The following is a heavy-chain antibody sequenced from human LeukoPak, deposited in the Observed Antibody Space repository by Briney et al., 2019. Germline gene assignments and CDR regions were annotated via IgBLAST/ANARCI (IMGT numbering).Heavy chain of an antibody. Sequence: PGGSLRLSCSASGFTFSSYAMHWVRQAPGKGLEYVTAISSNGGRTYYADSVKGRFTISRDNSKDTLNLQMGSLRAEDTAVYYCVPIAVAGLFDYWGQGTLVTVSS. CDR1: GFTFSSYA. CDR3: VPIAVAGLFDY. J-gene: IGHJ4*02. V-gene: IGHV3-64D*09. D-gene: IGHD6-19*01. CDR2: ISSNGGRT.